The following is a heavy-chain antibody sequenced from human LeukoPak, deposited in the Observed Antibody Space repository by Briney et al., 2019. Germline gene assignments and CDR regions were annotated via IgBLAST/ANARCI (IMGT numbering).Heavy chain of an antibody. V-gene: IGHV1-69*05. CDR1: GGTFSNYA. CDR3: ASVTVTTWAPDGHMDV. D-gene: IGHD4-11*01. Sequence: SVKVSCKASGGTFSNYAISWVRQAPGQGLEWMGRIIPMFGTTNYAQNFQGRVTITTDESTGTAYMEVSSLRIEDTAVYYCASVTVTTWAPDGHMDVWGKGTTVTVSS. CDR2: IIPMFGTT. J-gene: IGHJ6*03.